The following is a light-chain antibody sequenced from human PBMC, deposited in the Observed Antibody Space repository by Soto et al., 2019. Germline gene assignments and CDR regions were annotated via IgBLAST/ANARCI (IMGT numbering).Light chain of an antibody. J-gene: IGKJ1*01. CDR1: QSVRTTY. CDR3: QQYSSSQGWT. Sequence: EILLTQSPGTLSLSPGERATLSFSAIQSVRTTYLAWYQQKPGQAPRLLIYNASNRTTGIPDRFSGSGSGTDFTPTINRLEPADFAVYFCQQYSSSQGWTFGQGTKVDI. V-gene: IGKV3-20*01. CDR2: NAS.